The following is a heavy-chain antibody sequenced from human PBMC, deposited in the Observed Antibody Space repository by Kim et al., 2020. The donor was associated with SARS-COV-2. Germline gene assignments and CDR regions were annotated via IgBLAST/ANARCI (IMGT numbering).Heavy chain of an antibody. V-gene: IGHV4-59*01. CDR2: IYYSGST. D-gene: IGHD3-16*01. CDR1: GGSISSYY. Sequence: SETLSLTCTVSGGSISSYYWSWIRQPPGKGLEWIGYIYYSGSTNYNPSLKSRVTISVDTSKNQFSLKLSSVTAADTAVYYCAREVLGLLLDYWGQGTLVTVSS. J-gene: IGHJ4*02. CDR3: AREVLGLLLDY.